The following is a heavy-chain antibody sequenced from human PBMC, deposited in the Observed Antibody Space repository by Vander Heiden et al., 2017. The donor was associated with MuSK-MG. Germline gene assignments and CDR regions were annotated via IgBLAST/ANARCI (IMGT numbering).Heavy chain of an antibody. V-gene: IGHV4-34*01. CDR1: GGSFSGHY. CDR3: ARDEGSGYYSKEEYFQH. J-gene: IGHJ1*01. D-gene: IGHD3-22*01. Sequence: QVQLQQWGAGLLKPSETLSLTCAVYGGSFSGHYWSWIRQPPGKGLEWIGEINHSGSTNYNPSLKSRVTISVDTSKNQFSLKLSSVTAADTAVYYCARDEGSGYYSKEEYFQHWGQGTLVTVSS. CDR2: INHSGST.